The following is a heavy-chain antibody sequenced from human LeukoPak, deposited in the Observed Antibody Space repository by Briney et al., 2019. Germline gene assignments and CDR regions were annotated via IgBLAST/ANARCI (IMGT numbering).Heavy chain of an antibody. D-gene: IGHD6-13*01. J-gene: IGHJ4*02. CDR1: GGSISSYY. CDR2: IYYSGST. CDR3: AREAAAGTVDY. Sequence: SETLCLTCTVSGGSISSYYWSWIRQPPGKGLEWIGYIYYSGSTNYNPSLKSRVTISVDTSKNQFSLKLSSVTAADTAVYYCAREAAAGTVDYWGQGTLVTVSS. V-gene: IGHV4-59*01.